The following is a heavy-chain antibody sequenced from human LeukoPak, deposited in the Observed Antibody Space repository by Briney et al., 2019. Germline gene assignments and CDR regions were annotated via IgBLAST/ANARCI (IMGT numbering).Heavy chain of an antibody. CDR3: AREGGYGSGSYYLDY. D-gene: IGHD3-10*01. J-gene: IGHJ4*02. Sequence: PSETLSLTCAVSGGSISSGGYSWSWIRQPPGKGLEWIGYIYYSGSTYYNPSLKSRVTISVDTSKNQFSLKRSSVTAADTAVYYCAREGGYGSGSYYLDYWGQGTLVTVSS. V-gene: IGHV4-30-4*07. CDR1: GGSISSGGYS. CDR2: IYYSGST.